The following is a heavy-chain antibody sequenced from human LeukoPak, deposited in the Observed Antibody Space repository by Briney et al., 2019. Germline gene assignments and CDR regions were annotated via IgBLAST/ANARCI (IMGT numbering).Heavy chain of an antibody. CDR1: SGSISSYY. D-gene: IGHD4-17*01. J-gene: IGHJ2*01. CDR2: IYYSGST. CDR3: ARLRFLTGGCWYFDL. V-gene: IGHV4-59*08. Sequence: SETLSLTCTVSSGSISSYYWSWIRQPPGKGLEWIGYIYYSGSTNYNPSLKSRVTISVDTSKNQFSLKLSSVTAADTPVYDCARLRFLTGGCWYFDLWGRGTLVTVSS.